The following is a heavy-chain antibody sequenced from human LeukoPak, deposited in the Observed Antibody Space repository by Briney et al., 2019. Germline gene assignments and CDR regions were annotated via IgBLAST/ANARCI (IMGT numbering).Heavy chain of an antibody. CDR2: ISSSSSYI. J-gene: IGHJ4*02. CDR3: ARDNTVTDPCDY. Sequence: TGGSLRLSCAASGFTFSSYNMNWVRQAPGKGLEWVSSISSSSSYIYYADSVKGRFTISRDNAKNSLYLQMNSLRAEDTAVYCCARDNTVTDPCDYWGQGTLVTVSS. CDR1: GFTFSSYN. D-gene: IGHD4-17*01. V-gene: IGHV3-21*01.